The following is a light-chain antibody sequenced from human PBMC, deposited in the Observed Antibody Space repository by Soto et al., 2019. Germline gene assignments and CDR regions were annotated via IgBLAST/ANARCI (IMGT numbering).Light chain of an antibody. CDR2: EVS. CDR1: SSEVGSYNL. J-gene: IGLJ1*01. Sequence: QSVLTQPASVSGSPGQSITISCTGTSSEVGSYNLVSWYQQHPGKAPKLMIYEVSKRPSGVSNRFSGSKSGNTASLTISGLQAEDEADYYCCSYAGSSTPLVFGTGTKVTVL. V-gene: IGLV2-23*02. CDR3: CSYAGSSTPLV.